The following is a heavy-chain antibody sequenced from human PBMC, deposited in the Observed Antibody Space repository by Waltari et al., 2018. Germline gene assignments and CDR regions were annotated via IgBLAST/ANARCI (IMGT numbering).Heavy chain of an antibody. Sequence: QVTLRESGPALVKPTQTLTLTCTFSGFSLSTSGMCVSWIRQPPGKALEWLALIDWDDDKYYSTSLKTRLTISKDTSKNQVFLTMTNMDPVDTATYYCARTPPLRGYSYGYDYWGQGTLVTVSS. J-gene: IGHJ4*02. CDR3: ARTPPLRGYSYGYDY. V-gene: IGHV2-70*01. CDR2: IDWDDDK. CDR1: GFSLSTSGMC. D-gene: IGHD5-18*01.